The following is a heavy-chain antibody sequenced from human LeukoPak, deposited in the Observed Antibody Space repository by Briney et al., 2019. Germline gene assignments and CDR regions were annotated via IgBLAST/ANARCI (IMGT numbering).Heavy chain of an antibody. V-gene: IGHV1-46*01. CDR2: INPSDGKT. J-gene: IGHJ5*02. CDR1: GYTFTHYY. Sequence: GASVKVSCKASGYTFTHYYMHWVRQAPGQGLEWMGIINPSDGKTSYAQKFQGRVTMTEDTSTDTAYMELSSLRSEDTAVYYCATLYKSSSWSGWFDPWGQGTLVTVSS. D-gene: IGHD6-13*01. CDR3: ATLYKSSSWSGWFDP.